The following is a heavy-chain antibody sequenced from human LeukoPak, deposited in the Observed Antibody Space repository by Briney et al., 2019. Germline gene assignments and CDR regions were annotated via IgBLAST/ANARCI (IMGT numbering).Heavy chain of an antibody. Sequence: PGRSLRLSCAASGFTFSSYAMHWVRQAPGKGLEWVALISSDGSNKYYADSVKGRFTISRDNSKNTVYLQMDSLRAEDTAVCYCEGYCSGSYCSRSFDYWGQGTLVTVSS. D-gene: IGHD2-15*01. CDR3: EGYCSGSYCSRSFDY. CDR2: ISSDGSNK. V-gene: IGHV3-30*03. CDR1: GFTFSSYA. J-gene: IGHJ4*02.